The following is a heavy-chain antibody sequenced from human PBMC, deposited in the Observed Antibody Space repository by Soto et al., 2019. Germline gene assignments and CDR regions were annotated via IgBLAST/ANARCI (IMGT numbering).Heavy chain of an antibody. Sequence: PGGSLRLSCAASGFTFSSYSMNWVRQAPGKGLEWVSSIRSGRSYIYYADSVKGRFTISRDNAKNSLYLQMNSLRAEDTAVYYCARDQQQLVAPRPAHWFDPWGQGTLVTVS. J-gene: IGHJ5*02. CDR1: GFTFSSYS. CDR2: IRSGRSYI. V-gene: IGHV3-21*01. D-gene: IGHD6-13*01. CDR3: ARDQQQLVAPRPAHWFDP.